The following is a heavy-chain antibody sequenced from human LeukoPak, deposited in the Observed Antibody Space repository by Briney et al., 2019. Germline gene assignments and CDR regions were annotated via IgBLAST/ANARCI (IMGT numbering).Heavy chain of an antibody. CDR2: IYYSGST. Sequence: SETLSLTCTVSGGSISSYYWSWIRQPPGKGLDGIGYIYYSGSTNYNPSLRSRVTISVDTSKNQFSLRLSSVTAADTAVYYCARRSRNYENWLDPWGQGTLVTVSS. J-gene: IGHJ5*02. D-gene: IGHD1-7*01. CDR1: GGSISSYY. V-gene: IGHV4-59*08. CDR3: ARRSRNYENWLDP.